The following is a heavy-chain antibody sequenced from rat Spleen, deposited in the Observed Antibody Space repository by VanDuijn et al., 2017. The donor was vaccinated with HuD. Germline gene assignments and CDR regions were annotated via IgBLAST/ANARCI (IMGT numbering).Heavy chain of an antibody. J-gene: IGHJ2*01. CDR1: GFTFSDYH. D-gene: IGHD1-9*01. CDR2: ISTGGGST. CDR3: ARQGYTYYGGFDY. V-gene: IGHV5-25*01. Sequence: EVQLVESGGGLVQPGRSLKLSCAASGFTFSDYHMAWVRQAPTKGLEWVAYISTGGGSTYYRDSVKGRFTISRDNAKSTLYLQMDSLRSEDTATYYCARQGYTYYGGFDYWGQGVMVTVSS.